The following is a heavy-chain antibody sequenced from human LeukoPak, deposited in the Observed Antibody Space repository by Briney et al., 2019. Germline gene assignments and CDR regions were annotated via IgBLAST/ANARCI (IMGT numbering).Heavy chain of an antibody. J-gene: IGHJ4*02. CDR1: GFTFTTNW. V-gene: IGHV3-74*01. Sequence: GGSLRLSCAASGFTFTTNWMHWVRQAPGKGLVWVSRINSDGSSTTYADSVKGRFTISRDNGQNTLYLQMNSLRAEDTAVYYCAREGRGYSYAFEYWGQGTLVTVSS. CDR3: AREGRGYSYAFEY. D-gene: IGHD5-18*01. CDR2: INSDGSST.